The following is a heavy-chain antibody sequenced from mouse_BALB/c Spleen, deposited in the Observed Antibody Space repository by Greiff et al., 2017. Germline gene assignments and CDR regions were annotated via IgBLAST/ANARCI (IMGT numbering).Heavy chain of an antibody. V-gene: IGHV5-17*02. J-gene: IGHJ3*01. CDR3: AGINSAWFAY. D-gene: IGHD4-1*02. Sequence: EVKVVESGGGLVQPGGSRKLSCAASGFTFSSFGMHWVRQAPEKGLEWVAYISSGSSTIYYADTVKGRFTISRDNPKNTLFLQMTSLRSEDTAMYYCAGINSAWFAYWGQGTLVTVSA. CDR2: ISSGSSTI. CDR1: GFTFSSFG.